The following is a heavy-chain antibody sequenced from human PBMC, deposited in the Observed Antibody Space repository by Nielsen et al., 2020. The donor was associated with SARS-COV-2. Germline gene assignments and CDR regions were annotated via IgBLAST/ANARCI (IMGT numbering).Heavy chain of an antibody. V-gene: IGHV4-31*03. CDR2: ISYRASA. J-gene: IGHJ3*02. Sequence: SETLSLTCSVSGGSISSGGYYWTWIRQPPGKGLEWIGYISYRASAYYNPSLKSRVTISVDTSKNQFSLKMRSVTVADTAVYFCANWGHAFDIWGQGTMVTVSS. CDR1: GGSISSGGYY. D-gene: IGHD3-16*01. CDR3: ANWGHAFDI.